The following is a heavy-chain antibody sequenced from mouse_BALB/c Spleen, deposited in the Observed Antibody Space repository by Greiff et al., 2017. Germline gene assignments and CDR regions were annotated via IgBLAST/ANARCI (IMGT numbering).Heavy chain of an antibody. D-gene: IGHD2-10*02. Sequence: EVQLQQSGPELVKPGASVKMSCKASGYTFTSYVMHWVKQKPGQGLEWIGYINPYNDGTKYNKKFKGKATLTSDKSSSTAYMERSSLTSEDSAVYDCARGGIIQEYVMDYWGEGTSVTVSS. V-gene: IGHV1-14*01. J-gene: IGHJ4*01. CDR3: ARGGIIQEYVMDY. CDR2: INPYNDGT. CDR1: GYTFTSYV.